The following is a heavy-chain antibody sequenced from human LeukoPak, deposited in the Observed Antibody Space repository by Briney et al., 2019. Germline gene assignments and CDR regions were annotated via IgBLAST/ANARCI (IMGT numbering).Heavy chain of an antibody. V-gene: IGHV4-31*03. Sequence: PSETLSLTCTVSGGSISSGGYYWSWIRQHPGKGLEWIGYIYYSGSTYYNPSLKSRVTISVDTSKNQFSLKLSSVTAADMAVYYCAREKGSGYKGSFGYYGMDVWGQGTTVTVSS. CDR2: IYYSGST. J-gene: IGHJ6*02. D-gene: IGHD5-12*01. CDR3: AREKGSGYKGSFGYYGMDV. CDR1: GGSISSGGYY.